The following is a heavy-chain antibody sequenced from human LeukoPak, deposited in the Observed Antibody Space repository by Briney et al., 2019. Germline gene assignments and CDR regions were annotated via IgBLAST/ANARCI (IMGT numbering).Heavy chain of an antibody. Sequence: ASVKVSCKASGYTFTGYYMHWVRQAPGQGLEWMGWINPNSGGTNYAQKFQGRVTMTRDTSISTAYMELSRLRSDDTAVYYCARDGDSSSWYWTESPYFDYWGQGTLVTVSS. D-gene: IGHD6-13*01. J-gene: IGHJ4*02. CDR3: ARDGDSSSWYWTESPYFDY. CDR2: INPNSGGT. CDR1: GYTFTGYY. V-gene: IGHV1-2*02.